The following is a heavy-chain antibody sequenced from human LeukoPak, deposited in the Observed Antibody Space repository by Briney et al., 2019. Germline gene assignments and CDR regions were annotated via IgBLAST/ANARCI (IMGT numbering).Heavy chain of an antibody. Sequence: SVKVSCKASGGTFSSYAISWVRQAPGQGLEWMGGIIPIFGTANYAQKFQGRVTITADKSTSTAYMELNSLRAEDTAVYYCARGFMVRTLIDYWGQGTLVTVSS. CDR1: GGTFSSYA. V-gene: IGHV1-69*06. CDR3: ARGFMVRTLIDY. D-gene: IGHD4-23*01. CDR2: IIPIFGTA. J-gene: IGHJ4*02.